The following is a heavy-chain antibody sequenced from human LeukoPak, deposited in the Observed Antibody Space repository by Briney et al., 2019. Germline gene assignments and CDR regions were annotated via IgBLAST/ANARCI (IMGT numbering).Heavy chain of an antibody. V-gene: IGHV3-30*18. D-gene: IGHD6-19*01. CDR1: GFTFSSYG. Sequence: PGGSLRLSCAASGFTFSSYGMHWVRQAPGKGLEWVAVISYDGSNKYYADSVKGRFTISRDNSKNTLYLQMNSLRAEDTAVYYCAKALQWLELDYWGQGTLATVSS. CDR2: ISYDGSNK. J-gene: IGHJ4*02. CDR3: AKALQWLELDY.